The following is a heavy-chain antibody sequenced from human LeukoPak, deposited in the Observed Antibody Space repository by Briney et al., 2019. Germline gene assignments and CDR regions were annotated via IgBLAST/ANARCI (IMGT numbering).Heavy chain of an antibody. J-gene: IGHJ6*03. D-gene: IGHD2-21*02. V-gene: IGHV3-9*01. CDR3: VKGRGPAKGDYYNYYYYMDV. CDR2: ISWNSGNI. Sequence: GGSLRLSCAGSGFTFDDYAMHWVRQTPGKGLEWVSGISWNSGNIAYADFVGGRFIISRDNSKNTLYLRMSSLRADDTALYYCVKGRGPAKGDYYNYYYYMDVWGRGTTVTVSS. CDR1: GFTFDDYA.